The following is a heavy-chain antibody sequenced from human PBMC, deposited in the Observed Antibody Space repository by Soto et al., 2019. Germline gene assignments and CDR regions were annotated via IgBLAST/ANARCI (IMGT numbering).Heavy chain of an antibody. J-gene: IGHJ3*02. CDR1: GYTFTSYY. CDR2: INPSGGIT. Sequence: QVELVQSGAEVKKPGASVKVSCKAAGYTFTSYYMHWVRQAPGQGLEWMGFINPSGGITTYAHKFQARVTMTSDTSTSTVYMELRTLQSEDTAVYYCARRSIFTWSDAFDIWGQGTMVTVS. CDR3: ARRSIFTWSDAFDI. V-gene: IGHV1-46*01. D-gene: IGHD3-3*01.